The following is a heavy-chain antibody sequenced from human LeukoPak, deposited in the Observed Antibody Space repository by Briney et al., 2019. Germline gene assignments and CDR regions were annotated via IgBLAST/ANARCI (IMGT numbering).Heavy chain of an antibody. V-gene: IGHV3-21*01. CDR2: ISSSSSYI. J-gene: IGHJ6*02. Sequence: GGSLRLSCAASGFTFSSYSMNWVRQAPGKGLEWVSSISSSSSYIYYADSVKGRFTISRDNAKNSLYPQMNSLRAEDTAVYYCARDVVRVLMDVWGQGTTVTVSS. CDR3: ARDVVRVLMDV. D-gene: IGHD3-10*01. CDR1: GFTFSSYS.